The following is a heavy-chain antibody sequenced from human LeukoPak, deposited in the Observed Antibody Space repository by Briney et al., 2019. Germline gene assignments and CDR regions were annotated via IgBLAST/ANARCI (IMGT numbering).Heavy chain of an antibody. CDR2: IKSKTDGGTT. CDR3: TTDFEGSGSYKY. J-gene: IGHJ4*02. Sequence: GRSLRLSYAPAGFTFSNAWMSWVSHAPGKGLEWVGCIKSKTDGGTTDYAAPVKPRFTISRDDSKNTMYLQMNSLKTEDTAVYYCTTDFEGSGSYKYWGQGTLATVSS. V-gene: IGHV3-15*01. CDR1: GFTFSNAW. D-gene: IGHD3-10*01.